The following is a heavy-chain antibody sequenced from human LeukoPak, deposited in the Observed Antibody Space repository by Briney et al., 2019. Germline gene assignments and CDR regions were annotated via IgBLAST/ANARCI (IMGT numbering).Heavy chain of an antibody. Sequence: SETLSLTCAVYGGSFRNYYWSWIRQPPGKGLEWIGEINHSRSTNYNTSLKSRVTISVDTSKNQFSLKLSSVTAADTAVYYCAASTVTTYFFDPWGQGTLVTVSS. V-gene: IGHV4-34*01. CDR1: GGSFRNYY. D-gene: IGHD4-17*01. J-gene: IGHJ5*02. CDR3: AASTVTTYFFDP. CDR2: INHSRST.